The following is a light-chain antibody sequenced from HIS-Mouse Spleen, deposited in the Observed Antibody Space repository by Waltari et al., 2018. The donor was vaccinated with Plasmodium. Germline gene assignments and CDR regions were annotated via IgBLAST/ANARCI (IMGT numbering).Light chain of an antibody. J-gene: IGLJ2*01. CDR3: QSADSSGTYVV. CDR2: DDS. V-gene: IGLV3-21*02. CDR1: NIGSKS. Sequence: SYVLTQPPSVSVAPGQTARITCGGNNIGSKSVHWYKQKPGQAPVLVVYDDSDRPSGIPERFSGSNSGNTATLTISRVEAGDEADYYCQSADSSGTYVVFGGGTKLTVL.